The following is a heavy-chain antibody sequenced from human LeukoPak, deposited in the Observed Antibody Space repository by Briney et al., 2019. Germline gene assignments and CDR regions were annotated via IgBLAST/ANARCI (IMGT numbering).Heavy chain of an antibody. Sequence: ASVKVSCKASGGTFSSYAISWVRQAPGQGLEWMGRIIPILGIANYAQKFQGRVTITADKSTSTAYMELSSLRSEDTAVYYCARDDCSSTSCPYYYYYYGMDVWGQGTTVTVSS. V-gene: IGHV1-69*04. CDR2: IIPILGIA. CDR3: ARDDCSSTSCPYYYYYYGMDV. D-gene: IGHD2-2*01. CDR1: GGTFSSYA. J-gene: IGHJ6*02.